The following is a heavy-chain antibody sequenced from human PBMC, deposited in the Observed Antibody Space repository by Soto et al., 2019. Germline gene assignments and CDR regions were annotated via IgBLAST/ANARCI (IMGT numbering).Heavy chain of an antibody. CDR2: IYIGGGG. CDR3: ARDFGDYGDYEGVLDM. Sequence: EVQLVESGGGLVHPGGSLRLSCAASGFTVSSTYMTWVRQAPGKGLEWVSVIYIGGGGYYAGSVRGRFTISRDSSQNTVYIQMNRQKAEDTAVYYCARDFGDYGDYEGVLDMWGKGTMVTVSS. J-gene: IGHJ3*01. V-gene: IGHV3-66*01. D-gene: IGHD4-17*01. CDR1: GFTVSSTY.